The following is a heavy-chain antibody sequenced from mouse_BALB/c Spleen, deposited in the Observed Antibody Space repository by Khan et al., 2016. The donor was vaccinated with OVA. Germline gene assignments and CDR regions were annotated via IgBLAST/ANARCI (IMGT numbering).Heavy chain of an antibody. CDR2: IFPGSGTP. Sequence: QVQLQQSVPELVNPGASLKVSCKASGYTFTDYIIGWVKQSTRQGLEWIGDIFPGSGTPYYNDKFKDKATLTADKSSNTASMQLSSLTSEDSAVYFCARWGYSVFAYWGQGTLVTVAA. CDR1: GYTFTDYI. CDR3: ARWGYSVFAY. V-gene: IGHV1-77*01. J-gene: IGHJ3*01. D-gene: IGHD1-1*01.